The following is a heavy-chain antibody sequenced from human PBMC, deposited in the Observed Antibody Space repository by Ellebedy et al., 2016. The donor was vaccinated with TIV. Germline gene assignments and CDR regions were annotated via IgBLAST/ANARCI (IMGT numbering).Heavy chain of an antibody. CDR3: ARAPRFNSYYYGLDV. J-gene: IGHJ6*02. CDR1: GFTVSNNY. CDR2: IYTGGST. D-gene: IGHD1-14*01. V-gene: IGHV3-53*01. Sequence: GESLKISCAASGFTVSNNYMTWVRQVPGKGLEWFSAIYTGGSTYYADSVKGRFTIFRDNSKNTMYLQMNSLRAEDTAMTYCARAPRFNSYYYGLDVWGQGTTVTVSS.